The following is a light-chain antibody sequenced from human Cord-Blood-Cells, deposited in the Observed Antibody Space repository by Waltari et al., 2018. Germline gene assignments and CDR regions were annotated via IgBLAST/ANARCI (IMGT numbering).Light chain of an antibody. CDR2: AAS. CDR1: QSISSY. V-gene: IGKV1-39*01. J-gene: IGKJ1*01. CDR3: QQSYSTPWT. Sequence: IQMTQSPSSLSASVGDRVPITFRASQSISSYLNWYQQKPGKAPKLLIYAASSLQSGVPSRFSGSGSGTDFTLTISSLQPEDFATYYCQQSYSTPWTFGQGTKVEIK.